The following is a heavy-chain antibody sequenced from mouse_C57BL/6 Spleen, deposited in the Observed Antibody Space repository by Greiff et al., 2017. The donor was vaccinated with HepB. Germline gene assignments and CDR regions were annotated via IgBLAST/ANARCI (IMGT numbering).Heavy chain of an antibody. Sequence: VQLQQPGAELVKPGASVKMSCKASGYTFTSYWITWVKQRPGQGLEWIGDIYPGSGSTNYNEKFKSKATLTVDTSSSTAYMQLSSLTSEDSAVYYCAREGGYGGYAMDYWGQGTSVTVSS. V-gene: IGHV1-55*01. J-gene: IGHJ4*01. D-gene: IGHD2-2*01. CDR3: AREGGYGGYAMDY. CDR2: IYPGSGST. CDR1: GYTFTSYW.